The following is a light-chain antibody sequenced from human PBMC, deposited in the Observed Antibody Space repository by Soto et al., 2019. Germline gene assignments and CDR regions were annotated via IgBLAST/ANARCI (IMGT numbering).Light chain of an antibody. CDR3: HLLDSFPLA. CDR2: AAS. J-gene: IGKJ4*01. V-gene: IGKV1-9*01. Sequence: DIKLTQSASFLSASVGDRVTITCRASQSISSHVAWYRQKSGKAPMLLIYAASTLQSGVPSRCSGSGSGTQFTLTISRMHAEDFATCDCHLLDSFPLAFGGGTTGEI. CDR1: QSISSH.